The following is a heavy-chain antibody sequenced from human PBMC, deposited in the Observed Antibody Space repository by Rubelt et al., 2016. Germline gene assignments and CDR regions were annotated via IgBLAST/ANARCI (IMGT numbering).Heavy chain of an antibody. CDR2: VYYSGST. Sequence: QLQLQESGPGLVKPSETLSLTCTVSGGSISRSTYYWGWIRQPPGKGLEWIGSVYYSGSTYYNPSLKSRVTISVDTSKNQFSLKVNSVTAADTAVYYCTRDPYDFWSGYSYWYFNLWGRGTLVTVSS. V-gene: IGHV4-39*02. CDR1: GGSISRSTYY. CDR3: TRDPYDFWSGYSYWYFNL. D-gene: IGHD3-3*01. J-gene: IGHJ2*01.